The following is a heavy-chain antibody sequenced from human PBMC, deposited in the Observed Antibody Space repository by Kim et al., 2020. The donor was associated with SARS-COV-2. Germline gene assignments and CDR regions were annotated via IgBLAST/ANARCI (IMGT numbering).Heavy chain of an antibody. J-gene: IGHJ6*02. CDR2: IRSSSNYI. D-gene: IGHD2-8*01. CDR3: ARAFVRRGGVDV. V-gene: IGHV3-21*01. Sequence: GGSLRLSCAASGFTFSSYSMTWVRQAPGKGLEWVSSIRSSSNYIYYADSVKGRFTISRDNAKNSLYLHMNSLRAEDTAVYYCARAFVRRGGVDVWGQGTTVTVSS. CDR1: GFTFSSYS.